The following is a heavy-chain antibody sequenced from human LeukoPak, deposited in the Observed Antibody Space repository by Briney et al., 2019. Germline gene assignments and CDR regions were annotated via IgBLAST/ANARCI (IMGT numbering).Heavy chain of an antibody. CDR1: GYSFTSYW. D-gene: IGHD6-13*01. Sequence: GESLKISCKGSGYSFTSYWIGWVRQMPGKGLEWMGIIYPGDSDTRYSPSFQGQVTISVDKTVSIAYLQWSGLKASDTAMYYCARLYRSTSGGDYWGQGTLVTVSS. V-gene: IGHV5-51*01. CDR3: ARLYRSTSGGDY. CDR2: IYPGDSDT. J-gene: IGHJ4*02.